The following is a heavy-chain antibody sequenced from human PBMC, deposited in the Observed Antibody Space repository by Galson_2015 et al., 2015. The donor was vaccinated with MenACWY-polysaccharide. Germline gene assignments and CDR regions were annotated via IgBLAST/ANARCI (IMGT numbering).Heavy chain of an antibody. V-gene: IGHV2-5*02. CDR1: GFSLSTSGVG. CDR2: IYWADDK. D-gene: IGHD3-22*01. CDR3: AHTRTATYYYDSSGYYSPRRFDP. Sequence: PALVKPTQTLTLTCTFSGFSLSTSGVGVGWIRQPPGKALEWLALIYWADDKRYSPSLKSRLTITKDTSKNQVVLTMTNMDPVDTATYYCAHTRTATYYYDSSGYYSPRRFDPWGQGTLVTVSS. J-gene: IGHJ5*02.